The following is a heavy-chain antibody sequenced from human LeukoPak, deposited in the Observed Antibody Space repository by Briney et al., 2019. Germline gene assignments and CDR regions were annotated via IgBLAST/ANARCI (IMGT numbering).Heavy chain of an antibody. V-gene: IGHV3-30*02. D-gene: IGHD6-13*01. CDR1: GFTFSSYG. Sequence: PGGSLRLSCAASGFTFSSYGMHWVRQAPGKGLEWVAFIRYDGSNKYYADSVKGRFTISRDNSKHTLYLQMNSLRAEDTAVYYCAKDSSWYDDPVHFDYWGQGTLVTVSS. J-gene: IGHJ4*02. CDR3: AKDSSWYDDPVHFDY. CDR2: IRYDGSNK.